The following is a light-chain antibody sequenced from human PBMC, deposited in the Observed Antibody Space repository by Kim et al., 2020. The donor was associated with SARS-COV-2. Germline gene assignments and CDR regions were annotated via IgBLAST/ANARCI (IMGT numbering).Light chain of an antibody. Sequence: VAFGQKGRIKCQGESLRSYYASWYQQKPGQAPVLVIYGKNNRPSGIPDRFSGSSSGNTASLTITGAQAEDEADYYCNSRDSSGNRVFGGGTQLTVL. J-gene: IGLJ3*02. CDR3: NSRDSSGNRV. V-gene: IGLV3-19*01. CDR1: SLRSYY. CDR2: GKN.